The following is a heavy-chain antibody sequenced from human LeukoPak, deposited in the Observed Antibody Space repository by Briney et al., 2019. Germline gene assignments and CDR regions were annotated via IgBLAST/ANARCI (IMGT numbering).Heavy chain of an antibody. Sequence: SETLSLTCTVSGGSISSYYWSWIRQPPGKGLEWIGYIYYSGSTNYNPSPKSRVTISVDTSKNQFSLKLSSVTAADTAVYYCARALNPGDSSRIFDYWGQGTLVTVSS. CDR1: GGSISSYY. J-gene: IGHJ4*02. CDR3: ARALNPGDSSRIFDY. CDR2: IYYSGST. V-gene: IGHV4-59*01. D-gene: IGHD4-17*01.